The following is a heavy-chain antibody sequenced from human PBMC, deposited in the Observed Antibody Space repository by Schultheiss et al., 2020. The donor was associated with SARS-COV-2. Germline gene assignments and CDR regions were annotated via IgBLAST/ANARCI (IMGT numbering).Heavy chain of an antibody. J-gene: IGHJ4*02. D-gene: IGHD3-3*01. V-gene: IGHV3-30*02. CDR1: GFTFSSYG. Sequence: GGSLRLSCAASGFTFSSYGMHWVRQAPGKGLEWVAVIWYDGSNKYYADSVKGRFTISRDNSKNTLYLQMNSLRAEDTAVYYCAKDHGLLRFLEWFFDYWGQGTLVTVSS. CDR3: AKDHGLLRFLEWFFDY. CDR2: IWYDGSNK.